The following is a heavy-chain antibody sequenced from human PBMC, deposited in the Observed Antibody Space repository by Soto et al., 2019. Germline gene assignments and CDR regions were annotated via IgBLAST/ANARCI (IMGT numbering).Heavy chain of an antibody. CDR2: VKRKADGGTA. CDR3: NSYPDFWGGHTPL. V-gene: IGHV3-15*07. Sequence: EVQLVESGGGLVQPGGSLRLSCAASGFSITNNWMHWVRQAPGKGLEWVGRVKRKADGGTADYAAHVKGRFTVSRDYSTNTHYLQMNSRKKEDTAGYYCNSYPDFWGGHTPLWGQGTLVTVSS. CDR1: GFSITNNW. D-gene: IGHD3-3*01. J-gene: IGHJ4*02.